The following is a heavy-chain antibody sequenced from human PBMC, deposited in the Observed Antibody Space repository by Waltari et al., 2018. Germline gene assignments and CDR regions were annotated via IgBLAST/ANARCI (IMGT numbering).Heavy chain of an antibody. V-gene: IGHV3-23*01. CDR1: GFTFSSYA. J-gene: IGHJ4*02. CDR2: ISGSGGST. D-gene: IGHD6-13*01. CDR3: ASGIAAAGTRVRGYFDY. Sequence: EVQLLESGGGLVQPGGSLRLSCAASGFTFSSYAMSWVRQAPGKGLEWVSAISGSGGSTYYADSVKGRFTISRDNSKNTLYLQMNSLRAEDTAVYYCASGIAAAGTRVRGYFDYWGQGTLVTVSS.